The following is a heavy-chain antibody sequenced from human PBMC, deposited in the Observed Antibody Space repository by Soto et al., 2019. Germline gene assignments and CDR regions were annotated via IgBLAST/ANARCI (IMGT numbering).Heavy chain of an antibody. CDR2: INHSGST. J-gene: IGHJ5*02. D-gene: IGHD6-6*01. CDR1: GGSFSGYY. V-gene: IGHV4-34*01. CDR3: ARVEYSSSSP. Sequence: SETLSLTCAVYGGSFSGYYWSWIRQPPGKGLEWIGEINHSGSTNYNPSLKSRVTISVDTSKNQFSLKLSSVTAADTAVYYCARVEYSSSSPWGQGTLVSV.